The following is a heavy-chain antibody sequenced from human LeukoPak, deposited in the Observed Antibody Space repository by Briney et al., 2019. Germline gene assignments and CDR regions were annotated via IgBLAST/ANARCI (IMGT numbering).Heavy chain of an antibody. D-gene: IGHD6-13*01. CDR3: ARDLGGQQLVEDCFDY. J-gene: IGHJ4*02. V-gene: IGHV3-30*04. CDR1: GFTFSSYA. CDR2: ISYDGSNK. Sequence: GRSLRLSCAASGFTFSSYAMHWVRQAPGKGLEWVAVISYDGSNKYYADSVKGRFTTSRDNSKNTLYLQMNSLRAEDTAVYYCARDLGGQQLVEDCFDYWGQGTLVTVSS.